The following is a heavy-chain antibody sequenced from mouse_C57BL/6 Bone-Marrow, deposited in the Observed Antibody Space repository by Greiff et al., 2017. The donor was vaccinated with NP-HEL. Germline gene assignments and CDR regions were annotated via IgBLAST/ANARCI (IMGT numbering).Heavy chain of an antibody. CDR1: GFTFSDYY. V-gene: IGHV5-16*01. CDR3: ARDQELRYWYFDV. Sequence: EVKLMESEGGLVQPGSSMKLSCTASGFTFSDYYMAWVRQVPEKGLEWVANINYDGSSTYYLDALKSRFIISRDNAKNILYLQMSSLKSEDTATYYCARDQELRYWYFDVWGTGTTVTVSS. J-gene: IGHJ1*03. D-gene: IGHD3-2*02. CDR2: INYDGSST.